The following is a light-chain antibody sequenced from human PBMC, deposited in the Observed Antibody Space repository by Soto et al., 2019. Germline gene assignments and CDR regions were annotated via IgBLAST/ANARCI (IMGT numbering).Light chain of an antibody. CDR3: QQYGSSPPRYT. J-gene: IGKJ2*01. Sequence: EIGLTQSRGTLSLSPGERATLSCRASQSVSSSNLAWYQQKPGRAPRLLIYGASSRATGIPDGFSGSGSGTDFTLTISRLEPEDFAVYYCQQYGSSPPRYTFGQGTKLEIK. CDR2: GAS. V-gene: IGKV3-20*01. CDR1: QSVSSSN.